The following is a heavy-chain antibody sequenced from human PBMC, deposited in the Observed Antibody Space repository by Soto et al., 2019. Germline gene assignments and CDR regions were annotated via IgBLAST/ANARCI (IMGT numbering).Heavy chain of an antibody. Sequence: LETLSLTCAVYGGSFSGYYWSWIRQPPGKGLEWIGEINHSGSTNYNPSLKSRVTISVDTSKNQFSLKLSSVTAADTAVYYCARAQKTYYFDYWGQGTLVTVSS. CDR1: GGSFSGYY. V-gene: IGHV4-34*01. CDR3: ARAQKTYYFDY. CDR2: INHSGST. J-gene: IGHJ4*02.